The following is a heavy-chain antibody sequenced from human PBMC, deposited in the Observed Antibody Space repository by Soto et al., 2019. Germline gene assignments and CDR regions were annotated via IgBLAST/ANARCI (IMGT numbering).Heavy chain of an antibody. D-gene: IGHD3-3*01. V-gene: IGHV1-18*01. CDR1: GYTFTSYG. CDR3: ARDRASYDFWSGYTYYYYGMDV. J-gene: IGHJ6*02. Sequence: ASVKVSCKASGYTFTSYGISCVRQAPGQGLEWMGWISAYNGNTNYAQKLQGRVTMTTDTSTSTAYMELRSLRSDDTAVYYCARDRASYDFWSGYTYYYYGMDVWGQGTTVTVSS. CDR2: ISAYNGNT.